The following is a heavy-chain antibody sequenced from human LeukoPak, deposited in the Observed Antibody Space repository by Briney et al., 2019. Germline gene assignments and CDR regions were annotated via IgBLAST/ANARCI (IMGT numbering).Heavy chain of an antibody. CDR3: ARAQRWLQLLLDY. Sequence: PSETLSLTCTVSGGSISSSSYYWGWIRQPPGKGLEWIGSIYYSGSTYYNPSLKSRVTISVDTSKNQFSLKLSSVTAADTAVYCCARAQRWLQLLLDYWGQGTLVTVSS. CDR2: IYYSGST. V-gene: IGHV4-39*01. D-gene: IGHD5-24*01. J-gene: IGHJ4*02. CDR1: GGSISSSSYY.